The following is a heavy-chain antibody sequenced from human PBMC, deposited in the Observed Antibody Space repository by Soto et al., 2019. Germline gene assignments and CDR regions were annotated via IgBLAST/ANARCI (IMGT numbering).Heavy chain of an antibody. J-gene: IGHJ6*02. D-gene: IGHD3-10*01. V-gene: IGHV1-8*01. Sequence: QEQLEKSGAEVKKPGASVKVSCKASGYTFTKYDFNWVRQATGQGPEWMGWVNPISGNTETAQNFQGRVALPMNTSTNTAVMELRSLRSGDTAIYYCATSRINMIRGVFYYGLDVWGRGTTVTVSS. CDR3: ATSRINMIRGVFYYGLDV. CDR2: VNPISGNT. CDR1: GYTFTKYD.